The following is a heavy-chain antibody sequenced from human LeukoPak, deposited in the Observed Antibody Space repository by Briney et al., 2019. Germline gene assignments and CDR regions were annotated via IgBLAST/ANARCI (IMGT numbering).Heavy chain of an antibody. CDR3: ALGSSSSGFDY. D-gene: IGHD6-6*01. J-gene: IGHJ4*02. Sequence: IGYIYYSGTTSYNPSLKSRVTISVDTSKNQFSLKLSSVTAADTAVYYCALGSSSSGFDYWGQGTLVTVSS. V-gene: IGHV4-59*01. CDR2: IYYSGTT.